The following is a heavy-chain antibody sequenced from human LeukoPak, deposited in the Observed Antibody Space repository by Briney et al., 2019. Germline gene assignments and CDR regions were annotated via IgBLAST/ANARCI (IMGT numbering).Heavy chain of an antibody. V-gene: IGHV4-38-2*02. J-gene: IGHJ2*01. D-gene: IGHD2-2*01. CDR3: ARDHKRSRFTGYKHCSSTSCPYWYFDL. CDR1: GYSISSGYY. CDR2: IYHSGST. Sequence: SETLSLTCTVSGYSISSGYYWGWIRQPPGKGLEWIGSIYHSGSTYYNPSLKSRVTISVDTSKNQFSLKLSSVTAADTAVYYCARDHKRSRFTGYKHCSSTSCPYWYFDLWGRGTLVTVSS.